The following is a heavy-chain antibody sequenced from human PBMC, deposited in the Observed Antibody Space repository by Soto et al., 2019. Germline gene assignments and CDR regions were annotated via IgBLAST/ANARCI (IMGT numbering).Heavy chain of an antibody. D-gene: IGHD3-3*01. Sequence: PGGSLRLSCAASGFTFSSYAMHWVRQAPGKGLEWVAVISYDGSNKYYADSVKGRFTISRDNSKNTLYLQMSSLRAEDTAVYYCARDWRRSMDVWGQGTTVTVSS. V-gene: IGHV3-30-3*01. J-gene: IGHJ6*02. CDR3: ARDWRRSMDV. CDR1: GFTFSSYA. CDR2: ISYDGSNK.